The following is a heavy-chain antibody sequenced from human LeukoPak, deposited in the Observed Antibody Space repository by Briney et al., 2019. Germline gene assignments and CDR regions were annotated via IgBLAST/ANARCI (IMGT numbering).Heavy chain of an antibody. J-gene: IGHJ2*01. D-gene: IGHD5-18*01. Sequence: ASVKVSCKASGYTFTSSDINCVRQATGQGLEWMGWMNPNSGNTGYAQNFQGRVTMTRNTSISTAYMELSSLRSEDTAVYYFARAHPLDTARYWYFDLWGRGTLVTVSS. V-gene: IGHV1-8*01. CDR2: MNPNSGNT. CDR3: ARAHPLDTARYWYFDL. CDR1: GYTFTSSD.